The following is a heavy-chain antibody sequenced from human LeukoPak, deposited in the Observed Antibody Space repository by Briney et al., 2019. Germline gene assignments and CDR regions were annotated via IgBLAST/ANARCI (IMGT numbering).Heavy chain of an antibody. J-gene: IGHJ5*02. V-gene: IGHV3-23*01. Sequence: GGSLRLSCAASGFTFSSYAMSWVRKAPGKGLEWVSAISGSGGSTYYADSVKGRFTISRDNSKNTLYLQMNSLRAEDTAVYYCAKSEHGGNSARWFDPWGQGTLVTVSS. CDR1: GFTFSSYA. CDR2: ISGSGGST. D-gene: IGHD4-23*01. CDR3: AKSEHGGNSARWFDP.